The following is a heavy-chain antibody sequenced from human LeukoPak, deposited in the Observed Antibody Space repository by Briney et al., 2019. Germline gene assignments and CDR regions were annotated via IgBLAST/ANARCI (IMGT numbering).Heavy chain of an antibody. J-gene: IGHJ4*02. V-gene: IGHV3-64D*06. CDR2: ISSNGGST. CDR1: GFTFSRYA. Sequence: GGSLRLSCSASGFTFSRYAMHWVRQAPGKGLEYVSAISSNGGSTYYADSVMGRFTISRDNSKNTLYLQMSSLRAEDTAVYYCLGYCSGGSCYEDDYWGQGTLVTVSS. D-gene: IGHD2-15*01. CDR3: LGYCSGGSCYEDDY.